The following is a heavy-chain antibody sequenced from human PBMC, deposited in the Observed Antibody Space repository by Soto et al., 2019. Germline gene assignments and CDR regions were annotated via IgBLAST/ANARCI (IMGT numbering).Heavy chain of an antibody. J-gene: IGHJ2*01. V-gene: IGHV2-26*01. D-gene: IGHD4-4*01. CDR1: GLSLSNGRMG. CDR3: ARITDSWYFDL. Sequence: QVTLKESGPVLVKPTEALTLTCSVSGLSLSNGRMGVSWIRRPPGKALEWLAHIFSNDEKSYSTSLRSRLTISTDTSKSLVVLIMTNMDPVDTATYFCARITDSWYFDLWGRGSLVTVSS. CDR2: IFSNDEK.